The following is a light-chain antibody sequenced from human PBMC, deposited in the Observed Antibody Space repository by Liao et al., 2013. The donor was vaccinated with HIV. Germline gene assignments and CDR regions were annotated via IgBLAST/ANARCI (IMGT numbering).Light chain of an antibody. CDR2: QDT. V-gene: IGLV3-1*01. Sequence: SYELTQPPSVSVSPGQTASITCSGDKLGDEYASWYQQKPGQSPVLVIYQDTRRPSGIPERFSGSNSGNTATLTISGTQALDEAVYYCQAWDRDTALFGGGTKLTVL. J-gene: IGLJ2*01. CDR3: QAWDRDTAL. CDR1: KLGDEY.